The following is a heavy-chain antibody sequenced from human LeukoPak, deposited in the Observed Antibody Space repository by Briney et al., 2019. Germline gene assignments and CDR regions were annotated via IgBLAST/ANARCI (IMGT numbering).Heavy chain of an antibody. J-gene: IGHJ4*02. D-gene: IGHD1-1*01. V-gene: IGHV4-4*09. CDR1: GVSISRFY. Sequence: PSETLSLTCTTSGVSISRFYWSWVRQPPGKGLEWIGNIYSGVPTYFNPSLKSRVIISVETSKNQFSLNLTSVTAADTAMYYCVQTTGWPGFDYWGQGILVTVSS. CDR3: VQTTGWPGFDY. CDR2: IYSGVPT.